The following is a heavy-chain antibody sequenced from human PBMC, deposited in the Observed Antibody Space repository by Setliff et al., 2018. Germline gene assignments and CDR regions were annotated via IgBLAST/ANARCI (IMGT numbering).Heavy chain of an antibody. J-gene: IGHJ3*02. V-gene: IGHV1-8*02. CDR2: MNPNSGNT. CDR1: GYTFTSYD. Sequence: ASVTVSCKASGYTFTSYDINWVRQATGQGLEWMGWMNPNSGNTGYAQKFQGRVTMTRDTSTSTVYMELSSLRSEDTAVYYCARGGKATGYGGGGAFDIWGQGTMVTVSS. D-gene: IGHD6-25*01. CDR3: ARGGKATGYGGGGAFDI.